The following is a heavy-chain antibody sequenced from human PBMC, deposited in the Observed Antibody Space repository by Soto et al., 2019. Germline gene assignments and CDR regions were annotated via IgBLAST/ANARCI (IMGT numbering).Heavy chain of an antibody. CDR2: ISYDGSNK. Sequence: PGGSLRLSCAASGFTFSSYAMHWVRQAPGKGLEWVAVISYDGSNKYYADSVKGRFTISRDNSKNTLYLQMNSLRSDDTAVYYCARGSVASAAKPSGMDVWGQGTTVTVSS. V-gene: IGHV3-30-3*01. CDR1: GFTFSSYA. CDR3: ARGSVASAAKPSGMDV. D-gene: IGHD6-13*01. J-gene: IGHJ6*02.